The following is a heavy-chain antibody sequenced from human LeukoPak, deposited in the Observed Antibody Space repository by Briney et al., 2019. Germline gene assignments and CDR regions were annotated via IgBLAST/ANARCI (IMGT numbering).Heavy chain of an antibody. Sequence: GGSLRLSCAASGFTFSSYGMHWVRQAPGKGLEWVAVISYDGSNKYYADSVKGRFTISRDTSKNTLYLQMNSLRAEDMAVYYCAKVGGVTTSYLANYFDYWGQGTLVTVSS. D-gene: IGHD4-17*01. J-gene: IGHJ4*02. CDR2: ISYDGSNK. CDR3: AKVGGVTTSYLANYFDY. V-gene: IGHV3-30*18. CDR1: GFTFSSYG.